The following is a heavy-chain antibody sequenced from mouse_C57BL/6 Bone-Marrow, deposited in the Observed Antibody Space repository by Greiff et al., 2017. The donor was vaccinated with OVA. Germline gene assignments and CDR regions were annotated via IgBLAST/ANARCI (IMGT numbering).Heavy chain of an antibody. D-gene: IGHD1-1*01. V-gene: IGHV2-9-1*01. CDR2: IWTGGGT. Sequence: VMLVESGPGLVAPSQSLSITCTVSGFSLTSYAISWVRQPPGKGLEWLGVIWTGGGTNYNSALKSRLSISKDNSKSQVFLKMNSLQTDDTARYYCARTRNYYGSSYSLFDYWGQGTTLTVSS. CDR1: GFSLTSYA. CDR3: ARTRNYYGSSYSLFDY. J-gene: IGHJ2*01.